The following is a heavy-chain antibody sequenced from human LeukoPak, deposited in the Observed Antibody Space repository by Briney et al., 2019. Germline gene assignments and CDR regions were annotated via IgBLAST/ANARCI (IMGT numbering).Heavy chain of an antibody. CDR3: AKGLDFWSGYYPGY. J-gene: IGHJ4*02. CDR2: ISYDGSNK. D-gene: IGHD3-3*01. V-gene: IGHV3-30*04. CDR1: GFTFSSYA. Sequence: PGGSLRLSCAASGFTFSSYAMHWVRQAPGKGLEWVAVISYDGSNKYYADSVKGRFTISRDNSKNTLYLQMNSLRAEDTAVYYCAKGLDFWSGYYPGYWGQGTLVTVSS.